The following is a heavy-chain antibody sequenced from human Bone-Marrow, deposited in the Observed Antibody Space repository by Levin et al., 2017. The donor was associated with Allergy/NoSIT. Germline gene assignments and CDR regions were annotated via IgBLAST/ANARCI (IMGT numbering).Heavy chain of an antibody. V-gene: IGHV5-51*01. J-gene: IGHJ4*02. CDR3: ARRDSDGSNSFDY. CDR2: IFPSDSDT. CDR1: GYSFTSFW. D-gene: IGHD4-23*01. Sequence: GESLKISCQASGYSFTSFWFGWVRQRPGKGLEWMGLIFPSDSDTRVSPSFQGQVIMSVDKSISTAYLQWSSLKASDTAMYYCARRDSDGSNSFDYWGQGTLVTVSP.